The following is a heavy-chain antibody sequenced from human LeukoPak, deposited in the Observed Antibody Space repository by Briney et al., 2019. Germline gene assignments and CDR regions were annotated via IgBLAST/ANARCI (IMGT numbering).Heavy chain of an antibody. CDR3: AKSNSGRKDYFDY. CDR2: ISGSGGST. J-gene: IGHJ4*02. Sequence: TGGSLRLSCAASGFTFSGYAMSWVRQAPGKGLEWVSAISGSGGSTYYADSVKGRFTISRDNSKNTLYLQMNSLRAEDTAVYYCAKSNSGRKDYFDYWGQGTLVTVPS. V-gene: IGHV3-23*01. D-gene: IGHD1-26*01. CDR1: GFTFSGYA.